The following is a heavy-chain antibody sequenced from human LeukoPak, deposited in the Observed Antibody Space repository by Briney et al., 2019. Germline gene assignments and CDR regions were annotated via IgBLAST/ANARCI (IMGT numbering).Heavy chain of an antibody. CDR1: GYSISSGYY. Sequence: SETLSLTCAVSGYSISSGYYWGWIRQPPGKGLEWIGSIYHSGSTYYNPSLNNRVTISVDTSKNQFSLKLSSVTAADTAVYYCARVYSYGLIADYWGQGTLVTVSS. V-gene: IGHV4-38-2*01. J-gene: IGHJ4*02. CDR3: ARVYSYGLIADY. D-gene: IGHD5-18*01. CDR2: IYHSGST.